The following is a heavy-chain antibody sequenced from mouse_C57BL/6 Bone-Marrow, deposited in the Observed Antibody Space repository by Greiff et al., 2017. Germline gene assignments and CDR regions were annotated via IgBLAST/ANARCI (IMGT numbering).Heavy chain of an antibody. V-gene: IGHV1-26*01. D-gene: IGHD1-1*01. CDR3: ARNYGSYYYAMDY. J-gene: IGHJ4*01. Sequence: EVQLQQSGPELVKPGASVKISCKASGYTFTDYYMNWVKQSHGKSLEWIGDLNPNNGGTSYNQKFKGKATLTVDKSSSTAYMELRSLTSEDSAVYYCARNYGSYYYAMDYWGQGTSVTVSS. CDR1: GYTFTDYY. CDR2: LNPNNGGT.